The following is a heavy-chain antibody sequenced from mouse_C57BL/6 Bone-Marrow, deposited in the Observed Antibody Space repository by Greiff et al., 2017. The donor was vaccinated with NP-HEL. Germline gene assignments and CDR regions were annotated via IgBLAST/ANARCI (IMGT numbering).Heavy chain of an antibody. CDR2: ISSGGDYI. CDR3: TRDHDGNYWYFDV. CDR1: GFTFSSYA. J-gene: IGHJ1*03. Sequence: EVKLVESGEGLVKPGGSLKLSCAASGFTFSSYAMSWVRQTPEKRLEWVAYISSGGDYIYYADTVKGRFTISRDNARNTLYLQMSSLKSEDTAMYYCTRDHDGNYWYFDVWGTGTTVTVSS. V-gene: IGHV5-9-1*02. D-gene: IGHD2-1*01.